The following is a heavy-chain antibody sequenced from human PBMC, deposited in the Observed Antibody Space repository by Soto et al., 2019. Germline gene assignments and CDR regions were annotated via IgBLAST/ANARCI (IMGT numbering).Heavy chain of an antibody. D-gene: IGHD2-15*01. CDR2: IIPIFGTA. CDR1: GGTFSSYA. CDR3: ARGGMLGYCSGGSCYSGFFDY. Sequence: GASVKVSCKASGGTFSSYAISWVRQAPGQGLEWMGGIIPIFGTANYAQKFQGRVTITADESTSTAYMELSSLRSEDTAVYYFARGGMLGYCSGGSCYSGFFDYWGQGTLVTVSS. J-gene: IGHJ4*02. V-gene: IGHV1-69*13.